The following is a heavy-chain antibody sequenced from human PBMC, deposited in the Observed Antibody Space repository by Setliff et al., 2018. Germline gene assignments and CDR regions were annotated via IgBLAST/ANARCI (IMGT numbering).Heavy chain of an antibody. CDR3: AREGSYDSIRFYGMDV. V-gene: IGHV4-34*11. J-gene: IGHJ6*02. Sequence: PSETLSLTCVVYGGSFSGYYWSWIRQPPGKGLEWIGSIYYSGSTNYNPSLKSRVTISVDTSKNQFSLKLSSVTAADTAVYYCAREGSYDSIRFYGMDVWGQGTTVTVSS. CDR2: IYYSGST. CDR1: GGSFSGYY. D-gene: IGHD3-22*01.